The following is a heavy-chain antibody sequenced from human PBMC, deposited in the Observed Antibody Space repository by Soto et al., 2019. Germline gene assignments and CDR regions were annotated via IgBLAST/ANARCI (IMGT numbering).Heavy chain of an antibody. V-gene: IGHV4-31*03. D-gene: IGHD6-6*01. CDR1: GGSISSGGYY. J-gene: IGHJ6*02. CDR2: IYYSGST. CDR3: ARDRPRDSTSWLNYYYGMDV. Sequence: SETLSLTCTVSGGSISSGGYYWSWIRQHPGKGLEWIGYIYYSGSTYYNPSLKSRVTISVDTSKNQFSLKLSSVTAADTAVYYCARDRPRDSTSWLNYYYGMDVWGQGTTVTVSS.